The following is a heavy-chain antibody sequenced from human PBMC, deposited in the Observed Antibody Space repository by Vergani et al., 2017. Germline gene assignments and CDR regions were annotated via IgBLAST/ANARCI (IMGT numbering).Heavy chain of an antibody. J-gene: IGHJ5*02. CDR1: GYTFTSYA. CDR3: ARDNSGWSNWFDP. V-gene: IGHV3-48*01. CDR2: ISSSSSTI. Sequence: VQLVQSGAEVKKPGASVKVSCKASGYTFTSYAMHWVRQAPGKGLEWVSYISSSSSTIYYADSVKGRFTISRDNAKNSLYLQMNSLRAEDTAVYYCARDNSGWSNWFDPWGQGTLVTVSS. D-gene: IGHD6-19*01.